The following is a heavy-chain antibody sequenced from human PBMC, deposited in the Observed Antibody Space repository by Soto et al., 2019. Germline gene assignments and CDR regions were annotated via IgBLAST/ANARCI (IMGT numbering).Heavy chain of an antibody. V-gene: IGHV4-34*01. J-gene: IGHJ4*02. D-gene: IGHD1-26*01. CDR1: GGSLSGVH. CDR2: ITHFGGT. Sequence: QVQVQQWGAGLLKPSETLSLTCEVFGGSLSGVHWTWIRQSPGEGLEWIGEITHFGGTNSNPSLKSRVTLSADTSKNLFSLNLTSVTAADTAVYYCAGGRGNVWELPVHWGQGTLVTVSS. CDR3: AGGRGNVWELPVH.